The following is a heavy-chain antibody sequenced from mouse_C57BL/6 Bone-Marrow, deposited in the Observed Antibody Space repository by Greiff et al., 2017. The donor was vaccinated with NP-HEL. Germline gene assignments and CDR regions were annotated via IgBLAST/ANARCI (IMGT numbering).Heavy chain of an antibody. Sequence: EVQLQQSGPELVKPGASVKIPCKASGYTFTDYNMDWVKQSHGKSLEWIGDINPNNGGTIYNQKFKGKATLTVDKSSSTAYMELRSLPSEDTAVDYCARWACLYGNWYFDVWGTGTTVTVSS. CDR2: INPNNGGT. V-gene: IGHV1-18*01. CDR3: ARWACLYGNWYFDV. CDR1: GYTFTDYN. J-gene: IGHJ1*03. D-gene: IGHD1-1*02.